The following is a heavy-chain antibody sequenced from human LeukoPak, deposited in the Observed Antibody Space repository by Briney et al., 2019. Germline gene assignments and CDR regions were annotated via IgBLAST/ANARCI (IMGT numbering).Heavy chain of an antibody. Sequence: GGSLRLSCTASGFTFGDYAMSWVRQAPGKGLEWVGFIRSKAYGGTTEYAASVKGRFTISRDDSKSIAYLQMNSLKTEDTAVYYCTRVLIRGYYGSGSYWYYFDYWGQGTLVTVSS. J-gene: IGHJ4*02. CDR2: IRSKAYGGTT. CDR1: GFTFGDYA. D-gene: IGHD3-10*01. CDR3: TRVLIRGYYGSGSYWYYFDY. V-gene: IGHV3-49*04.